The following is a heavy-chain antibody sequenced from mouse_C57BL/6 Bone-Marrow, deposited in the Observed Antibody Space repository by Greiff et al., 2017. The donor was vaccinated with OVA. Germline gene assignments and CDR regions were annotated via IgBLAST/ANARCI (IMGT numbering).Heavy chain of an antibody. CDR3: ANYFDY. V-gene: IGHV1-54*01. Sequence: VQLVESGAELVRPGTSVKVSCKASGYAFTNYLIEWVKQRPGQGLEWIGVINPGSGGTNSNEKFKGKATLTADKSSSTAYMQLSSLTSEDSAVYFCANYFDYWGQGTTRTVSS. CDR2: INPGSGGT. J-gene: IGHJ2*01. CDR1: GYAFTNYL.